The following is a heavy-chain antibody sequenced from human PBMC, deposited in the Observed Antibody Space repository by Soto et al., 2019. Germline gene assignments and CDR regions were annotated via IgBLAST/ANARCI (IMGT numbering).Heavy chain of an antibody. CDR3: ARAQYDFWSGYYPSLGFDP. CDR2: IYYSGST. CDR1: GGSISSVGYY. V-gene: IGHV4-31*03. J-gene: IGHJ5*02. Sequence: TSETLSLTCTVSGGSISSVGYYWSWIRQHPGKGLEWIGYIYYSGSTYYNPSLKSRVTISVDTSKNQFSLKLSSVTAADTAVYYCARAQYDFWSGYYPSLGFDPWGQGTLVTVSS. D-gene: IGHD3-3*01.